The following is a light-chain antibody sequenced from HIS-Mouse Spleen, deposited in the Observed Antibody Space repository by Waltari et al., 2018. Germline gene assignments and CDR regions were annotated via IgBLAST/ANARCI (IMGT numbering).Light chain of an antibody. CDR2: EGS. Sequence: QSALTPPASVSGSPGQSITIPCTGTSRDVGSYNLVPWYQQHPGKAPKLMIYEGSKRPSGVSNRFSGSKSGNTASLTISGLQAEDEADYYCCSYAGSSTFRVFGGGTKLTVL. V-gene: IGLV2-23*03. CDR1: SRDVGSYNL. CDR3: CSYAGSSTFRV. J-gene: IGLJ2*01.